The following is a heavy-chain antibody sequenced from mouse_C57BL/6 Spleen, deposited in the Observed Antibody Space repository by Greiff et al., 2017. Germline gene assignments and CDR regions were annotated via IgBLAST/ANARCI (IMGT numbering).Heavy chain of an antibody. J-gene: IGHJ2*01. CDR3: TTRVEGYSGYFDY. Sequence: VQLQQSGAELVRPGASVKLSCTASGFNINDYYMHWVKQRPEQGLEWIGRIDPEDGDTEYAPKFQGKATMTANTSSNTAYLQLSSLTSEDTAVYYWTTRVEGYSGYFDYWGQGTTLTVSS. V-gene: IGHV14-1*01. D-gene: IGHD2-3*01. CDR1: GFNINDYY. CDR2: IDPEDGDT.